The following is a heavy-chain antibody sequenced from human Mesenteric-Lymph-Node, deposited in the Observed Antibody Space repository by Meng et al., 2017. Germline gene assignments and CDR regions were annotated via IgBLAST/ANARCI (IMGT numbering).Heavy chain of an antibody. CDR1: GYAFTGHG. CDR2: SRAYNGNT. V-gene: IGHV1-18*01. D-gene: IGHD2-2*01. Sequence: VRLVQQGAWWRKTWPVRKADSMVLGYAFTGHGISWVRQDPGQVLEWIGWSRAYNGNTNDDKKLQGRVPMTTDTSTRTAYMALRSLRSDDTAVYYCARDVYCCSTSCQNWFDSWGQGTLVTVSS. CDR3: ARDVYCCSTSCQNWFDS. J-gene: IGHJ5*01.